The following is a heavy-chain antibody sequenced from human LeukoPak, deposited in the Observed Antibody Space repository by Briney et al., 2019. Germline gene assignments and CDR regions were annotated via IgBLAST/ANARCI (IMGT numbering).Heavy chain of an antibody. J-gene: IGHJ4*02. CDR1: GFTFSTSA. Sequence: PGGSLRLSCAAPGFTFSTSATGGGPQGPEKGLEWVSTFSGSGGGTYYADSVKGRFTISRDDSKNTLYLQMNSLRAEDTAVYYCVKDLGRYRNNCFDYWGQGTLVTVPS. CDR2: FSGSGGGT. CDR3: VKDLGRYRNNCFDY. D-gene: IGHD1-26*01. V-gene: IGHV3-23*01.